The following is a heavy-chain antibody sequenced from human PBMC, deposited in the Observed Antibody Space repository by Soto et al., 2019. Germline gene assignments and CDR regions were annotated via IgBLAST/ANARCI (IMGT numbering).Heavy chain of an antibody. Sequence: GGSLRLSCAASGFTVSSNYMSWVRQAPGKGLEWVSVIYSGGSTYYADSVKGRFTISRDNSKNTLYLQMNSLRAEDTAVYYCARVVPPGRAMIVVVSYFDYWGQGTLVTVS. CDR3: ARVVPPGRAMIVVVSYFDY. D-gene: IGHD3-22*01. CDR1: GFTVSSNY. CDR2: IYSGGST. V-gene: IGHV3-66*01. J-gene: IGHJ4*02.